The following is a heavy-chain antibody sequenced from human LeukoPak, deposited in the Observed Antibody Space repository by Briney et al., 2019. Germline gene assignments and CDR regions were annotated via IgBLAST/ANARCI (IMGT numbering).Heavy chain of an antibody. CDR2: IKQGSSEK. CDR1: GFTFSSYW. J-gene: IGHJ4*02. Sequence: PGGSLRLSCAGSGFTFSSYWMSWVRQAPGKGLEWVANIKQGSSEKYYVDSVKGRFTISRDNAKNSLYLQMNSLRAEDTAAYYCARVDTDTGTIDYWGQGTLVTVSS. D-gene: IGHD5-18*01. V-gene: IGHV3-7*01. CDR3: ARVDTDTGTIDY.